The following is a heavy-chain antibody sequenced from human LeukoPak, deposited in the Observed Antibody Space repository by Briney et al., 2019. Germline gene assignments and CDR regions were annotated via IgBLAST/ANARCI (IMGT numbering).Heavy chain of an antibody. Sequence: GGSLRLSCAASGFTFSSYSMNWVRQAPGKGLEWVANIKQDESEKFYVDSVKGRFTISRDNAKNSLYLQMNSLRAEDTAVYYCARDPGIPAAGTVGYFDYWGQGTLVTVSS. CDR2: IKQDESEK. CDR1: GFTFSSYS. CDR3: ARDPGIPAAGTVGYFDY. J-gene: IGHJ4*02. D-gene: IGHD6-13*01. V-gene: IGHV3-7*01.